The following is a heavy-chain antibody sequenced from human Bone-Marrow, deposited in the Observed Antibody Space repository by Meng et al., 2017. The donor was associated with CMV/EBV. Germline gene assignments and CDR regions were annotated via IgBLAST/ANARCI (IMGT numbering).Heavy chain of an antibody. J-gene: IGHJ4*02. V-gene: IGHV3-30*02. CDR1: GFSFNRYG. D-gene: IGHD3-3*01. Sequence: GGPLRLSCAASGFSFNRYGMHWVRQAPGRGLEWVAFIRHDGSNKYYGDSVQGRFIVSRDNSKNTLYLQLNNLRAVDTAVFYCAKDQNYDAGVFDYWGQGTLVTVSS. CDR3: AKDQNYDAGVFDY. CDR2: IRHDGSNK.